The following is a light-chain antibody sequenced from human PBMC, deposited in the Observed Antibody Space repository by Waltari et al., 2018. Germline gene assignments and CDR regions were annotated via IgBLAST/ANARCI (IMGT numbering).Light chain of an antibody. CDR3: QQHYTTPWT. J-gene: IGKJ1*01. Sequence: DIVMTQSPDSLAVSLGERATIHCKSSQPVLYSANNKNYLTWYQHKPGQPPKLLISWASIRESGVPDRVTGSGSGTDFTLTISSLQAEDVAVYYCQQHYTTPWTFGQGTKVEIK. CDR2: WAS. V-gene: IGKV4-1*01. CDR1: QPVLYSANNKNY.